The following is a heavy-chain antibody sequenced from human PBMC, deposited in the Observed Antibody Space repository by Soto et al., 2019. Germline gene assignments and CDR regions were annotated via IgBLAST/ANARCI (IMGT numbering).Heavy chain of an antibody. V-gene: IGHV1-46*01. D-gene: IGHD6-13*01. CDR3: ARDPRIAAAGTRSYYYGMDV. CDR2: INPSGGST. J-gene: IGHJ6*02. CDR1: GYTFTSYY. Sequence: ASVKVSCKASGYTFTSYYMHWVRQAPGQGLEWMGIINPSGGSTSYAQKFQGRVTMTRDTSTSTVYMELSSLRSEDTAVHYCARDPRIAAAGTRSYYYGMDVWGQGTTVTVSS.